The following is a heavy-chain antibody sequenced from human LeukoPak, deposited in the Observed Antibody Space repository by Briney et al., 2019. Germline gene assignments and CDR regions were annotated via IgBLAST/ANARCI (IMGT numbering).Heavy chain of an antibody. D-gene: IGHD3-16*02. CDR3: ARGGRRMITLGGVIGPFDY. CDR2: MNPNSGNT. Sequence: GSAVKVSCKASGYTFPSYHINWVGQATAQGLEWMGWMNPNSGNTGYAQKFQGRVNMTRNTSRSTAYMELSSLRSEDTAVYYCARGGRRMITLGGVIGPFDYWGQGTLVTVSS. CDR1: GYTFPSYH. V-gene: IGHV1-8*01. J-gene: IGHJ4*02.